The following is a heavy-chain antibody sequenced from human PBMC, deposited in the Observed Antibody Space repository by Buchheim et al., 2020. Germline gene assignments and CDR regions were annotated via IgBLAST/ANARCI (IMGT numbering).Heavy chain of an antibody. J-gene: IGHJ5*02. CDR2: IHYGGST. D-gene: IGHD1-1*01. V-gene: IGHV4-39*01. CDR3: TRRSTTGTFGWFDP. Sequence: QLQLQESGPGLVKPSETLSLTCTVSGGSISSLAYYWGWIRQPPGKGLEWIGSIHYGGSTYYNPSLKRRVTISVDASKNPFSLELSSVTAADTAVYYCTRRSTTGTFGWFDPWGQGT. CDR1: GGSISSLAYY.